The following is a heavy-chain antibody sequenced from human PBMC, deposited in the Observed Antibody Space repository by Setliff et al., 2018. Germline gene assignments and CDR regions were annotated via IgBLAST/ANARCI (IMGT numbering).Heavy chain of an antibody. CDR1: GFTLSDYW. CDR2: IKQDGGEK. V-gene: IGHV3-7*03. Sequence: HPGGSLRLSCAASGFTLSDYWVAWVRQAPGKGLEWVANIKQDGGEKYYADSMKGRFTISRDNAKNSLYLQMNSLSAEDTAVYFCARRNYRTALDYWGQGTVVTVSS. CDR3: ARRNYRTALDY. J-gene: IGHJ4*02. D-gene: IGHD3-16*02.